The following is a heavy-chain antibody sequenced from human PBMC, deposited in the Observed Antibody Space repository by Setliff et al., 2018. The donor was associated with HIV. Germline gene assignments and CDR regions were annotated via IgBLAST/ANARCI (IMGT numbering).Heavy chain of an antibody. CDR3: ASEQTYYDFWSGYYLGGVFDP. CDR1: GGSISSSSYY. Sequence: SETLSLTCTVSGGSISSSSYYWGWIRQPPGKGLEWIGSIYYSGSTYYNPSLKSRVTVSVDTSKNQFSLKLSSVTAADTAVYYCASEQTYYDFWSGYYLGGVFDPWGQGTLVTVSS. CDR2: IYYSGST. D-gene: IGHD3-3*01. J-gene: IGHJ5*02. V-gene: IGHV4-39*01.